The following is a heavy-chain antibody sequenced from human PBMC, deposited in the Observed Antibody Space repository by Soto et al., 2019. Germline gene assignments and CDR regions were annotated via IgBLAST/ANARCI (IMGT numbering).Heavy chain of an antibody. CDR3: ARLWFGEPVDY. D-gene: IGHD3-10*01. CDR1: GGSMRSSAYY. CDR2: VYYSGST. J-gene: IGHJ4*02. Sequence: PSETLSLTCTVSGGSMRSSAYYWGWIRQPPGEGLEWIGSVYYSGSTYYNLPLKSRVTISVDTSRNQFSLRLYSVTAADTAVYYCARLWFGEPVDYWGQGTLVTVSS. V-gene: IGHV4-39*01.